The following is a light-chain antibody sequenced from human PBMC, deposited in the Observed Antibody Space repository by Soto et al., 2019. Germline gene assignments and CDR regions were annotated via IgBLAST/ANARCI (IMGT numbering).Light chain of an antibody. CDR2: EVT. Sequence: QSALTQPASVSGSPGQSITISCTGSSSDVGGHNYVSWYQQHPGKAPRLMIYEVTKRPSGVSNRFSGSKSGNTASLTISGLQAEDEADYHCSSYTFTSTLYVFGTGTKVTVL. V-gene: IGLV2-14*03. CDR3: SSYTFTSTLYV. CDR1: SSDVGGHNY. J-gene: IGLJ1*01.